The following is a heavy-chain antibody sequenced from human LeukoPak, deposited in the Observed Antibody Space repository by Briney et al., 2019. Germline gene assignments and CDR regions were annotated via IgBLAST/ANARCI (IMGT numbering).Heavy chain of an antibody. V-gene: IGHV4-61*08. J-gene: IGHJ4*02. CDR3: ARVAYYYGSGSYYKIPGYFDY. D-gene: IGHD3-10*01. CDR2: IYYSGST. Sequence: SETLSLTCTVSGGSISDAAYYWSWIRQPPGKGLEWIGYIYYSGSTNYNPSLKSRVTISVDNSKNQFSLKLSSVTAADTAVYYCARVAYYYGSGSYYKIPGYFDYWGQGTLVTVSS. CDR1: GGSISDAAYY.